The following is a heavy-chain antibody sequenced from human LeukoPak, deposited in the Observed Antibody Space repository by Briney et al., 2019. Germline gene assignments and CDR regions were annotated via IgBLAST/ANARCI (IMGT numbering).Heavy chain of an antibody. CDR3: ARLIWSGDIYFDY. CDR1: GDCVRSGGCY. Sequence: PSETLSLTCTASGDCVRSGGCYWSWVRQRPGKGLEWIGHIYYLGNTDYNPSLNSRVTISVDTSKNQFSLRLSSVTAADTAVYYCARLIWSGDIYFDYWGQGTLVTVSS. D-gene: IGHD3-3*01. V-gene: IGHV4-31*03. CDR2: IYYLGNT. J-gene: IGHJ4*02.